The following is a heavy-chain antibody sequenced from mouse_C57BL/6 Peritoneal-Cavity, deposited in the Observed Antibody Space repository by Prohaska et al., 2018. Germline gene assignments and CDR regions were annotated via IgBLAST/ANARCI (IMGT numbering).Heavy chain of an antibody. CDR1: GFTFSGFW. CDR2: INSDGIAR. D-gene: IGHD2-5*01. Sequence: EVQLLETGGGLVQPGGSRGLSCEGSGFTFSGFWMSWVRQTPGKTLEWIGDINSDGIARNYAPAIKERFTIFRDNDKSTLYLQMSNVRSEDTATYLCMSYPYSSYWYFDVWGTGTTVTVSS. V-gene: IGHV11-2*01. J-gene: IGHJ1*03. CDR3: MSYPYSSYWYFDV.